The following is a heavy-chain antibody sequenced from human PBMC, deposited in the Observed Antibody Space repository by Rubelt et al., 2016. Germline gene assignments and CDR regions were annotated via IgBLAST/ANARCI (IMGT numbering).Heavy chain of an antibody. J-gene: IGHJ4*02. CDR2: ISGSGGST. CDR3: AKVGGGRVGAFDY. Sequence: EVQLLESGGGLVQPGGSLRLSCAASGFTFSSYAMSWVRQAPGKGLEWVSAISGSGGSTYYADSGKGRVTISRDNSKNTLYLQMNSLRAEDTAVYYCAKVGGGRVGAFDYWGQGTLVTVSS. CDR1: GFTFSSYA. D-gene: IGHD1-26*01. V-gene: IGHV3-23*01.